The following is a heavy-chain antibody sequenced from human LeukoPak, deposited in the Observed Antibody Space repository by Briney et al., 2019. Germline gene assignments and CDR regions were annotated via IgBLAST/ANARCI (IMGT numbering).Heavy chain of an antibody. V-gene: IGHV3-33*01. CDR3: ARGRDIVGVPASTGRGDAFDI. Sequence: GGSLRLFCAASGFTFSSYGMHWVRQAPGKGLEWVAVIWYDGSNKYYADYVKGRFTISRDNSKNTRYLQMNRLLAEDTGVYYCARGRDIVGVPASTGRGDAFDIWGQGTMVNVSS. CDR1: GFTFSSYG. D-gene: IGHD2-2*01. J-gene: IGHJ3*02. CDR2: IWYDGSNK.